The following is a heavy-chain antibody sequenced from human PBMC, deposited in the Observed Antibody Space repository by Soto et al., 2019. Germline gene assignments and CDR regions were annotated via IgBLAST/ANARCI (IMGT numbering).Heavy chain of an antibody. V-gene: IGHV3-74*01. D-gene: IGHD2-15*01. J-gene: IGHJ4*02. CDR1: GFTFSSYW. CDR3: ARGGTVVAATLGVSQTDFDY. Sequence: EVQLVESGGGLVQPGGSLRLSCAASGFTFSSYWMHWVRQAPGKGLVWVSRINSDGSSTSYADSVKGRFTISRDNAKNTLYLQMNSLRAEDTAVYYCARGGTVVAATLGVSQTDFDYWGQGTLVTVSS. CDR2: INSDGSST.